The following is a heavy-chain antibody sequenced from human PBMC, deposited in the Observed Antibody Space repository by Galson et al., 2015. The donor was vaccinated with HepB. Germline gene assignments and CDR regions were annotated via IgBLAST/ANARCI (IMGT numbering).Heavy chain of an antibody. CDR3: AKLPPRYNGGWYSSAWGEIDS. J-gene: IGHJ4*02. CDR1: GLTFDYYA. CDR2: ISPSGDMS. D-gene: IGHD6-19*01. Sequence: SLRLSCAASGLTFDYYAMSWVRQAPGKGLEWVSGISPSGDMSFIADSVRGRLTISRDNSKKTLYLHMKNLRAEDTAVYYCAKLPPRYNGGWYSSAWGEIDSWGQGTPVTVSS. V-gene: IGHV3-23*01.